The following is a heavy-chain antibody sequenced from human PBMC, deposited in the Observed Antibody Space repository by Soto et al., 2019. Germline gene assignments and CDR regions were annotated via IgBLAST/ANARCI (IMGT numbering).Heavy chain of an antibody. CDR1: GFTFSSYN. Sequence: EVQLVESGGGLVQPGGSLRLSCAASGFTFSSYNMNWVRQAPGKGLEWISDISLSSSTIFYADSVKGRFTISRDNATNSLHPRTHSLRAEDTAVYYCARDSRNYDYYMDVWGKGTTVTVSS. CDR3: ARDSRNYDYYMDV. V-gene: IGHV3-48*01. CDR2: ISLSSSTI. J-gene: IGHJ6*03.